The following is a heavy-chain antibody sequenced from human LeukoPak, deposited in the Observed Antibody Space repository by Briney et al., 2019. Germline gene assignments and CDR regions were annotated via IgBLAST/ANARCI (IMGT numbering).Heavy chain of an antibody. CDR2: SYSGGST. V-gene: IGHV3-53*01. CDR1: GFTVSSNY. CDR3: ARVRGGNYFDY. D-gene: IGHD3-16*01. Sequence: PGGSLRLSCAASGFTVSSNYMSWVRQAPGKGLEWVSVSYSGGSTYYADSVKGRFTISRDNSKNTLYLKMNSLRAEDTAVYYCARVRGGNYFDYWGQGTLVTVSS. J-gene: IGHJ4*02.